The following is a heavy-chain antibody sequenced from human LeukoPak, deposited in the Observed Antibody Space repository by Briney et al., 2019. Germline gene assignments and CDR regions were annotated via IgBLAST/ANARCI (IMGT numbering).Heavy chain of an antibody. D-gene: IGHD3-9*01. CDR1: GFTFSSYS. Sequence: GGSLRLSCAASGFTFSSYSMNWVRQAPGKGLEWVSSISSSSSYIYYADPEKGRFTISRDNAKNSLYLQMNSLRAEDTAVYYCAGHYDILTGYPRWFDPWGQGTLVTVSS. CDR2: ISSSSSYI. J-gene: IGHJ5*02. V-gene: IGHV3-21*01. CDR3: AGHYDILTGYPRWFDP.